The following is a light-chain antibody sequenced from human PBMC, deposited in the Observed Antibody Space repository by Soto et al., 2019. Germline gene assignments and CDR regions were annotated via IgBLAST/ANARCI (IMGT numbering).Light chain of an antibody. V-gene: IGLV2-14*01. Sequence: QSALTQPASVSESPGQSITISCTGTSSDIGHYSYVSWYQQYPGKAPRLMIYEVSNRPSGVSNRFSGSKSGYTASLTISGLQADDEAEYYCSSYTSSNTVVFGGGTKVTVL. J-gene: IGLJ2*01. CDR2: EVS. CDR3: SSYTSSNTVV. CDR1: SSDIGHYSY.